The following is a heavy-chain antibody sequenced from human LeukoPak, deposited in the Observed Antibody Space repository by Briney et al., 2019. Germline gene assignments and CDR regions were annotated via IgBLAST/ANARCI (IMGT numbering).Heavy chain of an antibody. J-gene: IGHJ1*01. CDR1: GFTLDDYV. D-gene: IGHD3-22*01. CDR2: ISWNSVSI. V-gene: IGHV3-9*01. Sequence: GGSLRLSCAASGFTLDDYVMHWVRQAPVKGLEWVSGISWNSVSIGYADSVKGRFTISRDNAKNSLYLQMSSLRAEDTAVYYCATYSSLNRREFQYWGQGTLLTVSS. CDR3: ATYSSLNRREFQY.